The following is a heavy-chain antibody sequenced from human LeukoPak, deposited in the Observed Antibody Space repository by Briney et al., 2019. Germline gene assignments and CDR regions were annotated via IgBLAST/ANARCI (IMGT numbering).Heavy chain of an antibody. D-gene: IGHD2-2*01. Sequence: PGGSLRLSCAASGFTFSSYAMHWVRQAPGKGLECVAFIQSDGSNKYYSDSVKGRFTISRDNSKNTLFLQMNSLRVEDTAVYYCATHCSGTSCHRDYWGQGTLVTVSS. J-gene: IGHJ4*02. CDR2: IQSDGSNK. V-gene: IGHV3-30*02. CDR1: GFTFSSYA. CDR3: ATHCSGTSCHRDY.